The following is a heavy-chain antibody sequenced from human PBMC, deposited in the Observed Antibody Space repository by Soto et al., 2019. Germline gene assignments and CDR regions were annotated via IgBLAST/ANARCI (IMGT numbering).Heavy chain of an antibody. CDR1: GSLFNTNP. CDR3: VKGGWGSRSDY. D-gene: IGHD7-27*01. Sequence: EVQVLESGGGLVQPGGPLGLPCPASGSLFNTNPLPWSGRPPGKELEWVSTINGRGDYTYYADSRKGRFTISRDNSRNTLYLQMNSLRAEDTAQYYCVKGGWGSRSDYWGQGTLVTVSS. V-gene: IGHV3-23*01. CDR2: INGRGDYT. J-gene: IGHJ4*02.